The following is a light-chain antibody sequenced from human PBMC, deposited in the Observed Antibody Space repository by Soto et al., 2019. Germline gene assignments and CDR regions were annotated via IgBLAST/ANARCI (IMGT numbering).Light chain of an antibody. CDR2: KDS. V-gene: IGLV2-18*02. CDR1: SSDVGYYNR. Sequence: QSALTQPPSVSGSPGQSVTLSCTGTSSDVGYYNRVSWYQQPPGTPPKLMIYKDSNRPSGVPDRFSGSKSGNTASLTISGLQAEDEADYYCSSFTTSSTLVFGGGTKVTVL. CDR3: SSFTTSSTLV. J-gene: IGLJ3*02.